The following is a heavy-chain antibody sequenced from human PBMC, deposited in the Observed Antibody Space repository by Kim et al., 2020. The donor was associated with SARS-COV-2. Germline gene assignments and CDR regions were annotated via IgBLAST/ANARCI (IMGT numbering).Heavy chain of an antibody. CDR2: FRSNNGRPT. J-gene: IGHJ6*01. CDR1: GFTFKDAW. D-gene: IGHD3-9*01. CDR3: SWDWDFYFGLNV. Sequence: GGSLRLSCAGSGFTFKDAWMSWVRQAPGKGLEWVGRFRSNNGRPTEYAAPVKDRFIISKDDSKNTLYLQMNSLKTEDTAVYYCSWDWDFYFGLNVWGQGTTVTVSS. V-gene: IGHV3-15*01.